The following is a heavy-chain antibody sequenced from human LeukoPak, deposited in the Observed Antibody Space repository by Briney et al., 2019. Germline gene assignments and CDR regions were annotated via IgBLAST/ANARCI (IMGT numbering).Heavy chain of an antibody. J-gene: IGHJ4*02. CDR1: GGSISSSDYY. Sequence: SETLFLTCTVSGGSISSSDYYWGWIRQPPGKGLEWIGNIYYSGSTYYNPSLKSRLTISVDSSKNQFSLKLSSVTAADTAVYYCARRDFSDSSAYYGFWGQGILVTVSS. V-gene: IGHV4-39*01. CDR3: ARRDFSDSSAYYGF. CDR2: IYYSGST. D-gene: IGHD3-22*01.